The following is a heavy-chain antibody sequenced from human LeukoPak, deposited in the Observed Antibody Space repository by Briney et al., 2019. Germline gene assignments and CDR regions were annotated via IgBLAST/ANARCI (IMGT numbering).Heavy chain of an antibody. CDR2: IYYGGST. CDR3: VFHCSSTSCYGDY. CDR1: GGSISSSSYY. V-gene: IGHV4-39*01. Sequence: SETLSLTCTVSGGSISSSSYYWGWIRQPPGKGLEWIGSIYYGGSTYYNPSLKSRVTISVDTSKNQFSLKLSSVTAADTAVYYCVFHCSSTSCYGDYWGQGTLVTVSS. J-gene: IGHJ4*02. D-gene: IGHD2-2*01.